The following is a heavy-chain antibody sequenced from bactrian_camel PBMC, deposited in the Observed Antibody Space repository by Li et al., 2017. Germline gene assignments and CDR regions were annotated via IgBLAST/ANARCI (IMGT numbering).Heavy chain of an antibody. J-gene: IGHJ4*01. CDR3: TAIPVPPY. Sequence: VQLVESGGGLVQPGGSLRLSRAASGFTFNNYYMSWVRRAPGKGLEWVCSIYSDGSAFYADDVKGRFTISRDNAKRTVDLQMNSLKSEDTAMYYCTAIPVPPYWGQGTQVTVS. CDR2: IYSDGSA. V-gene: IGHV3S10*01. CDR1: GFTFNNYY.